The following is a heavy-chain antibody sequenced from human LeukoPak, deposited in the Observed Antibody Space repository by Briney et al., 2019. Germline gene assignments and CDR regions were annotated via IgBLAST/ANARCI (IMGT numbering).Heavy chain of an antibody. CDR3: AKGLTVTTPYYFDY. V-gene: IGHV3-23*01. CDR2: ISGSGGST. CDR1: GFTFSSYE. D-gene: IGHD4-17*01. Sequence: GVSLRLSCAASGFTFSSYEMNWVRQAPGKGLEWVSTISGSGGSTYYADSVKGRFTISRDNSKNTLYLQMNSLRAEDTAVYYCAKGLTVTTPYYFDYWGQGTLVTVSS. J-gene: IGHJ4*02.